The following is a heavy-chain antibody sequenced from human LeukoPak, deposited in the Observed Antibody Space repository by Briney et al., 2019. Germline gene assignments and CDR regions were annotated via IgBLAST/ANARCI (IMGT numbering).Heavy chain of an antibody. CDR2: ISSSSSTI. V-gene: IGHV3-48*01. Sequence: PGGSLRLSCAASGFTFSSYSMNWVRQAPGKGLEWVSYISSSSSTIYYADSVKGRFTISRDNSKNTLYLQMNSLRAEDTAVYYCAKATVFGAYRGPDAFDIWGQGTMVTVSS. CDR1: GFTFSSYS. D-gene: IGHD3-10*01. J-gene: IGHJ3*02. CDR3: AKATVFGAYRGPDAFDI.